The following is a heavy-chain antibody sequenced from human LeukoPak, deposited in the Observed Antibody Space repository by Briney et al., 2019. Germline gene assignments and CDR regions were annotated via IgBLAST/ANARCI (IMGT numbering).Heavy chain of an antibody. Sequence: ASVKVSCKASGYTFTSYDINWVRQATGQGLEWMGWMNPNSGNTGYAQKFQGRVTMTRNTSISTAYMELSSLRSEDTAVYYCARAGYYDSSGYYANYYYGMDVWGQGTTVTVSS. V-gene: IGHV1-8*01. J-gene: IGHJ6*02. D-gene: IGHD3-22*01. CDR2: MNPNSGNT. CDR3: ARAGYYDSSGYYANYYYGMDV. CDR1: GYTFTSYD.